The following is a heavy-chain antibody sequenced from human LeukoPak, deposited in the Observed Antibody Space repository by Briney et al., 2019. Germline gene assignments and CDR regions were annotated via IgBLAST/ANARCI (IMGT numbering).Heavy chain of an antibody. Sequence: SVKVSCKASGGTFSSYAISWVRQAPGQGLEWMGRIIPILGIANYAQKFQGRVTITTDESTSTAYMELSSLRSEDTAVYYCATQGGSGSYGYFDYWGQGTLVTVSS. CDR3: ATQGGSGSYGYFDY. CDR1: GGTFSSYA. D-gene: IGHD1-26*01. V-gene: IGHV1-69*04. J-gene: IGHJ4*02. CDR2: IIPILGIA.